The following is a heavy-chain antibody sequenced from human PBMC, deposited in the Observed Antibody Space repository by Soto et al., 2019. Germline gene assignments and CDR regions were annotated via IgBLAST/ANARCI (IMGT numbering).Heavy chain of an antibody. D-gene: IGHD2-15*01. CDR1: GFAFSDYT. V-gene: IGHV3-23*01. J-gene: IGHJ4*02. Sequence: PGGSLRLSCSASGFAFSDYTMGWVRLTPGKGLEWVSSIFAASGNTAYADSVTGRFSISRDNSQHMLFLQMNSLRVEDAAVYYCARDRQPDGIWTFDSWGRGALVTVSS. CDR2: IFAASGNT. CDR3: ARDRQPDGIWTFDS.